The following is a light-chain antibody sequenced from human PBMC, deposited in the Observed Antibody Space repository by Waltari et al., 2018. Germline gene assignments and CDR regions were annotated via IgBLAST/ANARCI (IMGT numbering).Light chain of an antibody. V-gene: IGLV2-14*01. J-gene: IGLJ3*02. CDR2: EVS. CDR1: KSDVGFYNY. CDR3: KSYTGTGSWV. Sequence: QSALTQPASVSGSPGQSITIFCTGTKSDVGFYNYVSWYQQHPGKAPKVIIYEVSQRPSGIANRFSGSKSGNTASLTISGLQADDEADYYCKSYTGTGSWVFGGGTKLTVL.